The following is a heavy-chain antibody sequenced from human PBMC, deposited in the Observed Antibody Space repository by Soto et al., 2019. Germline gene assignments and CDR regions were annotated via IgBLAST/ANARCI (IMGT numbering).Heavy chain of an antibody. CDR2: ISSGSTYI. CDR3: ARDRPYCTSSSCWNHFQN. Sequence: PAWSLRLSCAASGFTFGDYSMNWIRQAPEKGLEWVSSISSGSTYIYYIDSMKGRFTISRDDANNSLYLQMNSLSAEDTAVYYCARDRPYCTSSSCWNHFQNWGQGTLVTVSS. V-gene: IGHV3-21*06. J-gene: IGHJ1*01. D-gene: IGHD2-2*01. CDR1: GFTFGDYS.